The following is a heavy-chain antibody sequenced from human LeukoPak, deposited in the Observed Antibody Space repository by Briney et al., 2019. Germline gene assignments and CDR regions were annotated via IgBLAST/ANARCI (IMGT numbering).Heavy chain of an antibody. J-gene: IGHJ6*04. CDR2: VSGSGGST. CDR3: AKVVVPSGWYYYYNGMDV. CDR1: GFTFSSYA. V-gene: IGHV3-23*01. Sequence: RGSLRLSCAASGFTFSSYAMSWVRRAPGKGLEWVSAVSGSGGSTYYADSVKGRFTISRDNSKNTLYLQMNSLRAEDTAVYYCAKVVVPSGWYYYYNGMDVWGKGTTVTVSS. D-gene: IGHD2-21*01.